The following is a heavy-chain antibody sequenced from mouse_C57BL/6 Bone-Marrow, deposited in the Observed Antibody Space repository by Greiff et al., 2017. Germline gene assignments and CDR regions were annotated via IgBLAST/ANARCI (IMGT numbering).Heavy chain of an antibody. D-gene: IGHD2-14*01. V-gene: IGHV5-6*02. CDR2: ISSGGSYT. J-gene: IGHJ4*01. CDR3: ARTPSGTYAMDY. CDR1: GFTFSSYG. Sequence: DVMLVESGGDLVKPGGSLKLSCAASGFTFSSYGMSWVRQTPDKRLEWVATISSGGSYTYYPDSVKGRFTISRDNAKNTLYLQMSSLKSEDTAMYYCARTPSGTYAMDYWGQGTSVTVSS.